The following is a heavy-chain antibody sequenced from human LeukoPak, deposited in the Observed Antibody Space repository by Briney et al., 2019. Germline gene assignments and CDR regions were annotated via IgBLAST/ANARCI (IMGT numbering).Heavy chain of an antibody. Sequence: PSETLSLTCAVSGYSISSGYYWGWIRQPPGKGLEWIGSIYHSGSTYYNPSLKSRVTISVDTSKNQFSLKLSSVTAADTAVYYCARHSSYSSSGLDYWGQGTLVTVSS. D-gene: IGHD6-6*01. CDR1: GYSISSGYY. V-gene: IGHV4-38-2*01. J-gene: IGHJ4*02. CDR3: ARHSSYSSSGLDY. CDR2: IYHSGST.